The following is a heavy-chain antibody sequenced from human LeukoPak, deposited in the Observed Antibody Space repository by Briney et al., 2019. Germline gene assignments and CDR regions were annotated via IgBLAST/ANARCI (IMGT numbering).Heavy chain of an antibody. D-gene: IGHD3-10*01. V-gene: IGHV1-2*02. CDR2: INPNSGGT. CDR3: ARDKTYYYGSGSYYTRTAFDY. CDR1: GYTFSGYY. J-gene: IGHJ4*02. Sequence: ASVRVSCKVSGYTFSGYYIHWVRQAPGHGLEWMGWINPNSGGTTYAQKFQGRVTMTRDTSISTAYMELGRLRSDDTAVYYCARDKTYYYGSGSYYTRTAFDYWGQGTLVTVSS.